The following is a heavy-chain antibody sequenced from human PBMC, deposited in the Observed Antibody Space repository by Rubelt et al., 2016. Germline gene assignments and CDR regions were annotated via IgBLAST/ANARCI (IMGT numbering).Heavy chain of an antibody. CDR3: SVLPDFDY. CDR1: GGSISSSSYY. D-gene: IGHD4/OR15-4a*01. Sequence: QLQLQESGPGLVKPAETLSLTCTVSGGSISSSSYYWGWIRQPPGKGLEWIGTVYYTGTTSYNPSLKSRVTMSIDTSKNQFPPNLNPVTAADTAVYYCSVLPDFDYWGQGTLVTVSS. J-gene: IGHJ4*02. V-gene: IGHV4-39*01. CDR2: VYYTGTT.